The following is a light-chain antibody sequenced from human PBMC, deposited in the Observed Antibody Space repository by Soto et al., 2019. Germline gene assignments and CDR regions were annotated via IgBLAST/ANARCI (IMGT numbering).Light chain of an antibody. CDR3: QQSYNTPRT. Sequence: DIQTTQSPSTLSGSEGDRFNISCRASQTISSWVAWYQQTPGKDPKLRIYKASTLKSWVPSRCSGSGSWTEFTLTSSSLQPDDFATYYGQQSYNTPRTVGQGTKVEI. J-gene: IGKJ1*01. CDR2: KAS. V-gene: IGKV1-5*03. CDR1: QTISSW.